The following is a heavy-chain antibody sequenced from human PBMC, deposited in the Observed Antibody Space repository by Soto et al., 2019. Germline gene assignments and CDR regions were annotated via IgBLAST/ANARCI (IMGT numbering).Heavy chain of an antibody. CDR3: ARGRYSGYDGFDY. Sequence: SETLSLTCAVSGGSISSGGYSWSWIRQPPGKGLEWIGYIYHSGSTYYNPSLKSRVTISVDRSKNQFSLKLSSVTAADTAVYYCARGRYSGYDGFDYSGPRSLVTFSS. V-gene: IGHV4-30-2*01. J-gene: IGHJ4*02. CDR1: GGSISSGGYS. D-gene: IGHD5-12*01. CDR2: IYHSGST.